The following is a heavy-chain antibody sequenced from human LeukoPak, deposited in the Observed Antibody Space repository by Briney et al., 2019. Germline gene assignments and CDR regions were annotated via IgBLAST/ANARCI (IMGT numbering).Heavy chain of an antibody. D-gene: IGHD1-1*01. V-gene: IGHV3-74*01. CDR3: ATPSVHPEAFDI. J-gene: IGHJ3*02. CDR1: GFTFSSYW. Sequence: PGGSLRLSCAASGFTFSSYWMHWVRQAPGKGLVWVSRINSDGSSTSYADSVKGRFTISRDNAKSTLYLQMNSLRAEDTAVYYCATPSVHPEAFDIWGQGTMVTFSS. CDR2: INSDGSST.